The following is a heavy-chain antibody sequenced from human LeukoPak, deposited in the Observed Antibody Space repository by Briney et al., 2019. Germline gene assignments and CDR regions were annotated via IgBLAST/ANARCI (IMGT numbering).Heavy chain of an antibody. CDR1: GYTFTGYY. CDR2: INPNSGGT. D-gene: IGHD3-3*01. J-gene: IGHJ3*02. V-gene: IGHV1-2*02. CDR3: ARDQVLRFLEWFPNPPGAMADDAFDI. Sequence: GASVKVSCKASGYTFTGYYMHWVRQAPGQGLEWMGWINPNSGGTNYAQKFQGRVTMTRDTSISTAYMELSRLRSDDTAVYYCARDQVLRFLEWFPNPPGAMADDAFDIWGQGTMVTVSS.